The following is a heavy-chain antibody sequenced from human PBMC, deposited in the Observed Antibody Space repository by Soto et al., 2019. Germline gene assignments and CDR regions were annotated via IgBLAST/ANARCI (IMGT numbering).Heavy chain of an antibody. J-gene: IGHJ5*02. Sequence: SETLSLTCTVSGGSISSGDYYWSWIRQPPGKGLEWIGYIYYSGSTYYNPSLKSRVTISVDTSKNQFSLKLSSVTAADTAVYYCAWEAHRYMVRGVIRTNWFDPWGQGTLVTVSS. D-gene: IGHD3-10*01. V-gene: IGHV4-30-4*02. CDR3: AWEAHRYMVRGVIRTNWFDP. CDR2: IYYSGST. CDR1: GGSISSGDYY.